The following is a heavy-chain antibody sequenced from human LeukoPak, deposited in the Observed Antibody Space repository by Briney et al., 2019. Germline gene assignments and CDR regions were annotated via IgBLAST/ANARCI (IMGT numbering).Heavy chain of an antibody. CDR2: ISWNSGSI. CDR3: AKDDSGSLASIAFDI. J-gene: IGHJ3*02. Sequence: GGSLRLSCAASGFTFDDYAMHWVRQAPGKGLEWVSGISWNSGSIGYADSMKGRFTISRDNAKNSLYLQMNSLRAEDMALYHCAKDDSGSLASIAFDIWGHGTMVTVSS. D-gene: IGHD1-26*01. CDR1: GFTFDDYA. V-gene: IGHV3-9*03.